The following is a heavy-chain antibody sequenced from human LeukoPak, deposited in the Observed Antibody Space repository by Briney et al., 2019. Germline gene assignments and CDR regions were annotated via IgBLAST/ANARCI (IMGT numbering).Heavy chain of an antibody. CDR3: ARHGSITMVRGKRRYYYMDV. CDR1: GFTLSSYW. CDR2: IYNGDGT. Sequence: GGSLRLSCAASGFTLSSYWMSWVRQAPGKGLEWVSVIYNGDGTYYADSVKGRFTISRDNSKNTLYLQMNSLRAGDTAVHYCARHGSITMVRGKRRYYYMDVWGKGTTVTISS. V-gene: IGHV3-66*04. D-gene: IGHD3-10*01. J-gene: IGHJ6*03.